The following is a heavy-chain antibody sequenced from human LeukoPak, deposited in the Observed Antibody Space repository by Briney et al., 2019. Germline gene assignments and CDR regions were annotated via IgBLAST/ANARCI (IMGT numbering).Heavy chain of an antibody. V-gene: IGHV3-30*04. J-gene: IGHJ4*02. CDR3: AKEYYYDSSGYILLRYFDY. D-gene: IGHD3-22*01. Sequence: GGSLRLSCAASGFTFSSYAMHWVRQAPGKGLEWVAVISYDGSNKYYADSVKGRFTISRDNSKNTLYLQMNSLRAEDTAVYYCAKEYYYDSSGYILLRYFDYWGQGTLVTVSS. CDR1: GFTFSSYA. CDR2: ISYDGSNK.